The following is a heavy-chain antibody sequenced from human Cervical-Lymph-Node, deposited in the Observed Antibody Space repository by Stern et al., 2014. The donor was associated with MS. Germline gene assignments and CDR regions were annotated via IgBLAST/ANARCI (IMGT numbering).Heavy chain of an antibody. Sequence: QVQLVQSGAEAKKPGSSVKVSCKASGGTFSTQAINCVRQAPGQVLEWVGGIIPIFGTPNYAHQVHDRVTITTDESTSTAYMDLSSLRSEDTAVYYCATPSTVTVGGMDVWGQGTTVTVSS. J-gene: IGHJ6*02. V-gene: IGHV1-69*01. CDR2: IIPIFGTP. CDR1: GGTFSTQA. D-gene: IGHD4-17*01. CDR3: ATPSTVTVGGMDV.